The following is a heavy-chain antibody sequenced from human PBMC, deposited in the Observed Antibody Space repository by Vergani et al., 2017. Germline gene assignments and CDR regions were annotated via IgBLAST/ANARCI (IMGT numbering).Heavy chain of an antibody. CDR2: NIPIFGTA. CDR1: GGTFSSYA. D-gene: IGHD3-16*01. Sequence: QVQLVQSGAEVKKPGSSVKVSCKASGGTFSSYAISWVRQAPGQGLEWMGGNIPIFGTANYAQKFKGRFTFTADESTSTADMELSSLRSEDTAVYYCARGEVGADYYYYYMDVGGKGTTVTVSS. J-gene: IGHJ6*03. CDR3: ARGEVGADYYYYYMDV. V-gene: IGHV1-69*01.